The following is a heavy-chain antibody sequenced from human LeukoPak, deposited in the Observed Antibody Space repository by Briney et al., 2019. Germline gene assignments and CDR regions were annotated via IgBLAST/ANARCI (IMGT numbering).Heavy chain of an antibody. CDR1: GGTFSSYA. D-gene: IGHD6-13*01. CDR3: ARRVSYSSSWYGRQGSFDY. J-gene: IGHJ4*02. Sequence: SVKVSCKASGGTFSSYAISWVRQAPGQGLEWMGGIIPIFGTANYAQKFQGRVTITADESTSTAYIELSSLRSEDTAVYYCARRVSYSSSWYGRQGSFDYWGQGTLVTVSS. V-gene: IGHV1-69*13. CDR2: IIPIFGTA.